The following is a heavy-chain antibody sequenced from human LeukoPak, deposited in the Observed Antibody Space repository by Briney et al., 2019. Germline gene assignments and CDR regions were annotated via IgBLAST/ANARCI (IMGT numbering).Heavy chain of an antibody. Sequence: ASVKVSCKASGYTFTGYYMHWVRQAPGQGLEWMGRINPNSGGTNYAQKFQGRVTMTRDTSICTAYMELSRLRSDDTAVYYCARGGGSSIAVAGSLGETSAFDIWGQGTMVTVSS. J-gene: IGHJ3*02. V-gene: IGHV1-2*06. CDR1: GYTFTGYY. D-gene: IGHD6-19*01. CDR2: INPNSGGT. CDR3: ARGGGSSIAVAGSLGETSAFDI.